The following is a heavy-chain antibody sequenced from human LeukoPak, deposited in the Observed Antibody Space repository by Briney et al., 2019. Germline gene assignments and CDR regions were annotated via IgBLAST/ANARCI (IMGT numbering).Heavy chain of an antibody. J-gene: IGHJ3*02. CDR1: GFTFSNYA. CDR2: IRYDGTNK. Sequence: GGSLRLSCAASGFTFSNYAMSWVRQAPGKGLEWVAFIRYDGTNKYYADSVKGRFTISRDNSKNTLYLQMNSLRAEDTAVYYCASPGTTVTTRNAFDIWGQGTMVTVSS. V-gene: IGHV3-30*02. D-gene: IGHD4-17*01. CDR3: ASPGTTVTTRNAFDI.